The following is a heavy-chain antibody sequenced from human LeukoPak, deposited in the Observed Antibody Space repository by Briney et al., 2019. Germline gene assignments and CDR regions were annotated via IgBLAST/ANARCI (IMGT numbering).Heavy chain of an antibody. J-gene: IGHJ4*02. V-gene: IGHV4-59*08. D-gene: IGHD1-26*01. CDR2: IYYSGST. Sequence: PSETLSLTCTVSGGSISSYYWTWIRQSPGKGLEWIGYIYYSGSTDYNPSLKSRVTISIDTSKNQSSLKMSSVTAADTAVYYCASVLSGSYGQMEYWGQGTLVTVSS. CDR1: GGSISSYY. CDR3: ASVLSGSYGQMEY.